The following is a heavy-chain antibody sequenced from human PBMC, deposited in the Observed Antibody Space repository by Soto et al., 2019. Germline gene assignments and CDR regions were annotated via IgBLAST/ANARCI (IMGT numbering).Heavy chain of an antibody. Sequence: ASVKVSCKASGYTFTSYYIHWVRQAPGQGLERMGIINPSGGSTSYAQKFQGRVTMTRDTSTSTAYMEVSSLRSEDTAVYYCALTWGYCSSTSFYKGNWFDPWGQGTLVTVSS. V-gene: IGHV1-46*01. CDR3: ALTWGYCSSTSFYKGNWFDP. J-gene: IGHJ5*02. CDR1: GYTFTSYY. D-gene: IGHD2-2*02. CDR2: INPSGGST.